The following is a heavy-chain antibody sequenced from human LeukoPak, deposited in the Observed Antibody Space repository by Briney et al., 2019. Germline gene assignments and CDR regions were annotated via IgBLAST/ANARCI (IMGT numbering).Heavy chain of an antibody. J-gene: IGHJ5*02. Sequence: GGSLRLSCAASGFTFSIYEMNWVRQAPGKGLEWVSYISGNAFTKNYADSVRGRSTISRDNAKNTLYLQMNSLRAEDTAVYFCAGGPTGFAWGQGTLVTVSS. CDR2: ISGNAFTK. V-gene: IGHV3-48*03. CDR3: AGGPTGFA. CDR1: GFTFSIYE. D-gene: IGHD1-14*01.